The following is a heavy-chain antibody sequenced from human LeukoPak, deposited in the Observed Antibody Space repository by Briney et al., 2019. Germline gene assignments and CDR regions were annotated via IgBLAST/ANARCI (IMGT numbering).Heavy chain of an antibody. D-gene: IGHD5-12*01. CDR1: GGSISSSSYY. CDR2: IYYSGST. Sequence: PSETLSLTCTVSGGSISSSSYYWGWIRQPPGKGLEWIGSIYYSGSTYYNPSLKSRVTLSVDTSKNQFSLKLSSVTAADTAVYYCARFEYSGYDYAFDIWGQGTMVTVSS. V-gene: IGHV4-39*01. CDR3: ARFEYSGYDYAFDI. J-gene: IGHJ3*02.